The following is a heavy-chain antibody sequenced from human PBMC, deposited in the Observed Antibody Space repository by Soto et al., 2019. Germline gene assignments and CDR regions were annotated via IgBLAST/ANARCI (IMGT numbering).Heavy chain of an antibody. V-gene: IGHV4-59*01. Sequence: PPVTIYRNCPSSGMPIPRSNSGWLLQPPRKGLEWIGYIYYSGSTNYNPSLKSRVTISVDTSKNQFSLKLSSVTAADTAVYYCARDRDFGSGILYSWGKGTLFPVS. CDR3: ARDRDFGSGILYS. CDR1: GMPIPRSN. J-gene: IGHJ4*02. D-gene: IGHD6-25*01. CDR2: IYYSGST.